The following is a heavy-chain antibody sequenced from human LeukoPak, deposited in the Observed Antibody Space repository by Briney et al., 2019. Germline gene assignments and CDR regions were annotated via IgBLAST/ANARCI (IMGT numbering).Heavy chain of an antibody. CDR3: AISQGSYYDTSGYLGGDY. Sequence: ASVKVSFKASGCTFTNYGIFWVRQAPGQGLEWMGWISAYSGNTNYAQKLQGRVTMTTETSTSTAYMELESLRSDDTAVYYCAISQGSYYDTSGYLGGDYWGQGTLVTVSS. CDR2: ISAYSGNT. J-gene: IGHJ4*02. V-gene: IGHV1-18*01. D-gene: IGHD3-22*01. CDR1: GCTFTNYG.